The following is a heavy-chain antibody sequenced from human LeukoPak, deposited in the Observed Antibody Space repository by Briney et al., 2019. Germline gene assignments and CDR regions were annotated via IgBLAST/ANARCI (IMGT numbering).Heavy chain of an antibody. CDR3: ARELEDIVVVVAATRGWFDP. CDR1: GGSISSSSYY. CDR2: IYYSGST. D-gene: IGHD2-15*01. Sequence: SETLSLTCTVSGGSISSSSYYWGWIRQPPGKGLEWIGSIYYSGSTYYNPSLKSRVTISVDTSKNQFSLMLSSVTAADTGVYYCARELEDIVVVVAATRGWFDPWGQGTLVTVSS. J-gene: IGHJ5*02. V-gene: IGHV4-39*07.